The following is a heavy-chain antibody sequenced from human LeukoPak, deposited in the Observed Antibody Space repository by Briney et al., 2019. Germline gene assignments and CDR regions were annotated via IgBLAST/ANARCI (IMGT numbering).Heavy chain of an antibody. J-gene: IGHJ4*02. CDR1: GDSISSYH. CDR3: ARVGRGDYVWGSYSFDY. V-gene: IGHV4-59*01. CDR2: ISYSGST. Sequence: SETLSLTCTVSGDSISSYHWSWIRQPPGKGLEWIGYISYSGSTNCNPSLKSRVTISLDTSKNQFSLKLSPVTASDTAVYYCARVGRGDYVWGSYSFDYWGQGTLVTVSS. D-gene: IGHD3-16*01.